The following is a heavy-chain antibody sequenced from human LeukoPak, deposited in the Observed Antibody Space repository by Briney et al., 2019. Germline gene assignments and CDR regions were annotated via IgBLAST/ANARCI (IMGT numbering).Heavy chain of an antibody. Sequence: SETLSLTCTVSGGSISSYYWSWIRQPPGKGLEWIGYIYYSGSTNYNPSLKSRVTISVDTSKNQFSLKLSSVTAADTAVYYCARDQRSDSSGYYGSYWGQGTLVTVSS. J-gene: IGHJ4*02. CDR2: IYYSGST. CDR3: ARDQRSDSSGYYGSY. CDR1: GGSISSYY. V-gene: IGHV4-59*12. D-gene: IGHD3-22*01.